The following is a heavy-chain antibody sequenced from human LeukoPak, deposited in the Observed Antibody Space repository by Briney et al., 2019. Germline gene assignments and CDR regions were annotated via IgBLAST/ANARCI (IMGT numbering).Heavy chain of an antibody. CDR2: IRQDGSEK. CDR3: ARGERSSSSPIDY. Sequence: GGSLRLSCVASGFTFSRYWMTWVRQAPGNGLEWVANIRQDGSEKYYVDSVKGRSTISRDNAKNSLYLQMNSLRAEDTAVYYCARGERSSSSPIDYWGQGTLVTVSS. J-gene: IGHJ4*02. V-gene: IGHV3-7*01. D-gene: IGHD6-6*01. CDR1: GFTFSRYW.